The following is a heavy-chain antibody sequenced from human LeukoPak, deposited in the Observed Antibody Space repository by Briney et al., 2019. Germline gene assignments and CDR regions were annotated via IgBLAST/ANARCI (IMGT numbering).Heavy chain of an antibody. J-gene: IGHJ4*02. CDR2: IDVTTGGS. D-gene: IGHD2-2*01. Sequence: PGGSLRLSCAASGFTLSSYAMSWVRQAPGKGLEWVSTIDVTTGGSYYADSVKGRFTISRDTFQNTLYLQLNSLRVDDTAVYYCVKVNYYQPYFWGQGTLVTVSS. CDR1: GFTLSSYA. CDR3: VKVNYYQPYF. V-gene: IGHV3-23*01.